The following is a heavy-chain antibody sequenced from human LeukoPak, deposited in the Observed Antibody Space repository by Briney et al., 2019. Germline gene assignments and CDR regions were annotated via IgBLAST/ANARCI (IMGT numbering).Heavy chain of an antibody. J-gene: IGHJ6*03. V-gene: IGHV1-8*03. CDR1: GYTFTSYD. CDR3: ARVWYSSGYYYPGGNYYYYYMDV. CDR2: MNPNSGNT. Sequence: ASVKVSCKASGYTFTSYDINWVRQATGQGLEWMGWMNPNSGNTGYAQKFQGRVTITRNTSISTAYMELCSLRSEDTAVYYCARVWYSSGYYYPGGNYYYYYMDVWGKGTTVTVSS. D-gene: IGHD3-22*01.